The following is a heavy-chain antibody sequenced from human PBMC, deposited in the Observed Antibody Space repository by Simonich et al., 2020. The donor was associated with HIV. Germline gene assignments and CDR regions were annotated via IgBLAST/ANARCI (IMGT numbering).Heavy chain of an antibody. D-gene: IGHD3-3*01. CDR2: INHSGRI. CDR3: ASGGPRFLEWLSPFDY. V-gene: IGHV4-34*01. CDR1: GGTLSGYY. Sequence: QVQLQQWGAGLLKPSETLSLTCAVYGGTLSGYYWSWIRQPPGKGLEWIGEINHSGRINYNPSLKSRVTISVDTSKTQFSLKLSSVTAADTAVYYCASGGPRFLEWLSPFDYWGQGTLVTVSS. J-gene: IGHJ4*02.